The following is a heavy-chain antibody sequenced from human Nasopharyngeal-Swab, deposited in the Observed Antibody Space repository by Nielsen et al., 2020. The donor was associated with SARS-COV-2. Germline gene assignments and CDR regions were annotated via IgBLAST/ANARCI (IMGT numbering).Heavy chain of an antibody. CDR1: GFTFSSYD. CDR3: AKAGGVAGEFYGMDV. Sequence: GGSLRLSCAASGFTFSSYDMHWVRQATGKGLEWVSAIGTAGDTYYPGSVKGRFTISRDNAKNSLYLQMNSLRAEDTALYYCAKAGGVAGEFYGMDVWGQGTTVTVSS. J-gene: IGHJ6*02. V-gene: IGHV3-13*01. CDR2: IGTAGDT. D-gene: IGHD2-8*02.